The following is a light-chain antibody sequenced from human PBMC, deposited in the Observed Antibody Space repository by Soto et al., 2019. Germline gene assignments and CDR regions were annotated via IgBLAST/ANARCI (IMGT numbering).Light chain of an antibody. CDR1: STDVGGYNY. CDR2: EVN. CDR3: GSYTSTDTPFV. V-gene: IGLV2-14*01. Sequence: QSVLAQPSSVSGSPGQSITISCTGTSTDVGGYNYVSWYQHHPGKGPKLIIYEVNNRPSGVSDRFSGSKSGNKASLTISNLEAEDESDYYCGSYTSTDTPFVFGTG. J-gene: IGLJ1*01.